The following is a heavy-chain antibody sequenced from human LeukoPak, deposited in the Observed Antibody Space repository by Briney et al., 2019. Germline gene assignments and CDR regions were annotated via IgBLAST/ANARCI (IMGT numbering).Heavy chain of an antibody. CDR1: RLTFSGYW. CDR2: ISSDESRT. Sequence: PGGSLRLSCAASRLTFSGYWMHWVRQAPGKGLVWVSRISSDESRTNYADSVKGRFTISRDNAKNTVFLQMNSLRAEDTAVYYCARVRAVAGADVLYYFDYWGQGTLVTVSS. J-gene: IGHJ4*02. V-gene: IGHV3-74*01. CDR3: ARVRAVAGADVLYYFDY. D-gene: IGHD6-19*01.